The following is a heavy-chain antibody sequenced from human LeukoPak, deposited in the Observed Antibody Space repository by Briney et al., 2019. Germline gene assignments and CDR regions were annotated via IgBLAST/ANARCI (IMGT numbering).Heavy chain of an antibody. V-gene: IGHV3-21*04. J-gene: IGHJ3*02. D-gene: IGHD6-19*01. CDR1: GFTFSSYG. Sequence: PGGSLRLSCAASGFTFSSYGMHWVRQAPGKGLEWVSCISSSGNFIYYADSVKGRFTISRDNAKNSLYLQMNSLRAEDTALYYCAKDVGAVAAGAFDIWGQGTMVTVSS. CDR3: AKDVGAVAAGAFDI. CDR2: ISSSGNFI.